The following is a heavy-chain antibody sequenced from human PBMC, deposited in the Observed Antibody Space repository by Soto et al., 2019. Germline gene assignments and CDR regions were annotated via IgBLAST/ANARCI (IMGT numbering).Heavy chain of an antibody. CDR2: INPSGGGT. D-gene: IGHD2-15*01. CDR3: ARSHCSGGSCYLVAFDI. V-gene: IGHV1-46*01. CDR1: GYTFINFF. J-gene: IGHJ3*02. Sequence: QVQLVQSGAEVQKPGASVKISCKASGYTFINFFIHWVRQAPGQGLEWVGIINPSGGGTTYPQKSQRRVTMTRDTSTSTVFMVVSSLTFLDTAVYYCARSHCSGGSCYLVAFDILGQGTMVTVSS.